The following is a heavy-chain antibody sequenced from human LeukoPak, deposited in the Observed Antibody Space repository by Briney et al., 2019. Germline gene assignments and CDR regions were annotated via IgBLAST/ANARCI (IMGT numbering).Heavy chain of an antibody. CDR2: ICLAGDT. Sequence: GWSLRLSCAASGFTFSKYDMHWVRQNTRKGLEWVSAICLAGDTYYPDSLKGRFTISRDNAKNTLYLQMDSLRAEDTAVYYCVRDMSTADLDHWGLGTLVTVFS. CDR1: GFTFSKYD. CDR3: VRDMSTADLDH. D-gene: IGHD5/OR15-5a*01. V-gene: IGHV3-13*01. J-gene: IGHJ4*02.